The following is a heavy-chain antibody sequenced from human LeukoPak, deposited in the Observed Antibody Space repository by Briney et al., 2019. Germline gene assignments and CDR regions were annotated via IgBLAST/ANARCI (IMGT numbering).Heavy chain of an antibody. D-gene: IGHD5-12*01. CDR2: ISGSGGST. CDR1: GFTFSSYG. V-gene: IGHV3-23*01. Sequence: GGTLRLSCAASGFTFSSYGMSWVRQAPGKGLEWVSAISGSGGSTYYADSVKGRFTISRDNSKNTLYLQMNSLRAEDTAVYYCAGFGYDLAYYYMDVWGKGTTVTISS. J-gene: IGHJ6*03. CDR3: AGFGYDLAYYYMDV.